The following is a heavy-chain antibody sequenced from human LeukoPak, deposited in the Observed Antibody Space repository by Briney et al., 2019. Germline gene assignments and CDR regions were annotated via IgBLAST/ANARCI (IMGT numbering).Heavy chain of an antibody. D-gene: IGHD3-10*01. J-gene: IGHJ5*02. CDR3: AREYYYGSGSYYKRVDWFDP. V-gene: IGHV1-2*02. Sequence: ASVKVSCKASGYTFTGYYMHWVRQAPGQGLEWMGWINPNSGGTNYAQKFQGRVTMTRDTSISTAYVELSRLRSDDTAVYYCAREYYYGSGSYYKRVDWFDPWGQGTLVTVPS. CDR1: GYTFTGYY. CDR2: INPNSGGT.